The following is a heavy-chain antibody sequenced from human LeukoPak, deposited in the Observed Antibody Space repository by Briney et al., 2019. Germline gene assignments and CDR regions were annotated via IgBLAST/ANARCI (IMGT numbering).Heavy chain of an antibody. J-gene: IGHJ4*02. D-gene: IGHD2-15*01. V-gene: IGHV1-69*13. CDR2: IIPIFGTA. Sequence: SVKVSCKASGGTFSSYAISWVRQTPGQGLEWMGGIIPIFGTANYAQKFQGRVTITADESTSTAYMELSSLRSEDTAVYYCARARYCSGGSCYLDYWGQGTLVTVSS. CDR3: ARARYCSGGSCYLDY. CDR1: GGTFSSYA.